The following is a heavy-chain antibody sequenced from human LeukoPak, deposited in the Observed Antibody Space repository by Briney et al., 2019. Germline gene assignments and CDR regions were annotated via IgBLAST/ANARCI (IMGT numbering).Heavy chain of an antibody. CDR3: DKDSRLLITYFDY. CDR2: ISSGGANT. J-gene: IGHJ4*02. Sequence: GGSLRLSGAASGFTFSSYAMSWVRQAPGKGLEWVSGISSGGANTYYADSVRGRLTISRDNSKNTPYLQMHSLRADDTSVYFCDKDSRLLITYFDYWGQGTLVTVSS. D-gene: IGHD3-9*01. CDR1: GFTFSSYA. V-gene: IGHV3-23*01.